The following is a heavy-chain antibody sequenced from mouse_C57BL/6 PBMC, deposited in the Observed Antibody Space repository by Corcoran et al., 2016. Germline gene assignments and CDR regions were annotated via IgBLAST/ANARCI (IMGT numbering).Heavy chain of an antibody. CDR1: GYTFTTYG. J-gene: IGHJ1*03. CDR3: ARAGDGYFDV. V-gene: IGHV9-3*01. CDR2: INTYSGVP. Sequence: QIQLVQSGPELKKPGETVKISRKASGYTFTTYGMSWVKQAPGKGLKWMGWINTYSGVPTYADDFKGRFAFSLETSASTAYLQINNLKNEDTATYFCARAGDGYFDVWGTGTTVTVSS. D-gene: IGHD4-1*01.